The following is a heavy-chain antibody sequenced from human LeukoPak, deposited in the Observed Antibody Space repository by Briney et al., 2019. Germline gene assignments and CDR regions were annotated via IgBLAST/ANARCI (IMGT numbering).Heavy chain of an antibody. CDR2: IDQGGSVR. D-gene: IGHD6-13*01. CDR3: ARDPESSSFDL. Sequence: PGGSLRLSCAASGFNFSTYWMSWVRQTPEKGLEFVANIDQGGSVRNYMYSLKGRCTISRDNAKKSLYLEINSLRADDTAVYYCARDPESSSFDLWGRGALVTVSS. CDR1: GFNFSTYW. J-gene: IGHJ4*02. V-gene: IGHV3-7*01.